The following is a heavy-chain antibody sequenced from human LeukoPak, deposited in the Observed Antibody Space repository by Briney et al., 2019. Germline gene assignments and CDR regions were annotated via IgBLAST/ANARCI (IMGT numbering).Heavy chain of an antibody. V-gene: IGHV3-15*01. D-gene: IGHD6-19*01. CDR1: GFTFSNAW. CDR3: TTDPQQWLVPLDY. J-gene: IGHJ4*02. CDR2: IKSKTDGGTT. Sequence: PGGSLRLSCAASGFTFSNAWMSWVRQAPGKGLEWVGRIKSKTDGGTTDYAAPVKGRFTISRDDSKNTLYLQMNSLKTEDTAVYYCTTDPQQWLVPLDYWGQGTLVTVSS.